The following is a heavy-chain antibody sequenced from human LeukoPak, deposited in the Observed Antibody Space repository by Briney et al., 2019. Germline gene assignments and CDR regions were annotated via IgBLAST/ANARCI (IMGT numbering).Heavy chain of an antibody. CDR1: GYTFTDYG. V-gene: IGHV1-18*01. Sequence: ASVKVSCKASGYTFTDYGISWVRQAPGQGLEWMGWISAYNGDANYAQKFQGRVTINADKSTSTAYMELSSLTSDDTAVYYCAKTPVGMVTLDYWGQGTLVTVSS. CDR2: ISAYNGDA. J-gene: IGHJ4*02. CDR3: AKTPVGMVTLDY. D-gene: IGHD5-24*01.